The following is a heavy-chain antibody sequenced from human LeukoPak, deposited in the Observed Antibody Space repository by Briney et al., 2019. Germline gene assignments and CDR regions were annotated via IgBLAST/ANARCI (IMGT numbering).Heavy chain of an antibody. J-gene: IGHJ4*02. Sequence: PGRSLRLSCTTSGFNFGDYAMIWVRQAPGKGLEWVGFIRSKIYGGTPEYAASVKGRFTISRDDSEGVAYLQMNSLKTEDTAVYYCTRDQTPYYWGQGTLVTVAS. CDR1: GFNFGDYA. V-gene: IGHV3-49*04. CDR2: IRSKIYGGTP. CDR3: TRDQTPYY.